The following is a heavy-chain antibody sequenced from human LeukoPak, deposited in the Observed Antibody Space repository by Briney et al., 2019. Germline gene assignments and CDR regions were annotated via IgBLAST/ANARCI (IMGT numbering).Heavy chain of an antibody. V-gene: IGHV4-59*01. J-gene: IGHJ4*02. Sequence: SETLSLTCTVSGGSISSYYWSWIRQPPGKGLEWIGYIYYSGSTNYNPSLKSRVTISVDTSKNQFSLKLSSVTAADTAVYYCARGGDYYDSSGYFFDYWGQGTLVTVSS. CDR2: IYYSGST. CDR3: ARGGDYYDSSGYFFDY. CDR1: GGSISSYY. D-gene: IGHD3-22*01.